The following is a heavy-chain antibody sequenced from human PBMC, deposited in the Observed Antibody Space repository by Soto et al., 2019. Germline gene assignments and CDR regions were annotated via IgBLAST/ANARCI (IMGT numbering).Heavy chain of an antibody. CDR3: ETAPETFSNPGYYVNWFDH. J-gene: IGHJ5*01. CDR1: VAAFTDFSVF. D-gene: IGHD3-22*01. CDR2: TYIGGMT. V-gene: IGHV4-39*01. Sequence: SDTRWRTCTVSVAAFTDFSVFLWFIRQWPGKGVDVIASTYIGGMTYYNPCLRSRVTISVDTSKIQFSLRLNSVTSADTAVYYCETAPETFSNPGYYVNWFDHWGQRTLVTVSS.